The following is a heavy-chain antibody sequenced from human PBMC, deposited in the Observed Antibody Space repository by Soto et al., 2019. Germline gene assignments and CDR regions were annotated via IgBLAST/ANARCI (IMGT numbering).Heavy chain of an antibody. CDR3: ARAPPPYDFWSGYPRRPGAHGMDV. J-gene: IGHJ6*02. Sequence: GGSLRLSCAASGFTFSSYAMHWVRQAPGKGLEWVAVISYDGSNKYYADSVKGRFTISRDNSKNTLYLQMNSLRAEDTAVYYCARAPPPYDFWSGYPRRPGAHGMDVWGQGTTVTVSS. CDR1: GFTFSSYA. V-gene: IGHV3-30-3*01. CDR2: ISYDGSNK. D-gene: IGHD3-3*01.